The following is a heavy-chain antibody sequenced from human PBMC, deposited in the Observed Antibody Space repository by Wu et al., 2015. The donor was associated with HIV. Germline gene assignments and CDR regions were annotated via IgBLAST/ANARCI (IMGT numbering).Heavy chain of an antibody. CDR2: IIPIFGTA. J-gene: IGHJ4*02. CDR3: ARGGKTMVRGVGRYYFDY. D-gene: IGHD3-10*01. Sequence: QVQLVQSGAEVKKPGSSVKVSCKASGGTFSSYAISWVRQAPGQGLEWMGGIIPIFGTANYAQKFQGRVTITTDESTSAAYMELSSLRSEDTAVYYCARGGKTMVRGVGRYYFDYWGQGTLVTVSS. V-gene: IGHV1-69*05. CDR1: GGTFSSYA.